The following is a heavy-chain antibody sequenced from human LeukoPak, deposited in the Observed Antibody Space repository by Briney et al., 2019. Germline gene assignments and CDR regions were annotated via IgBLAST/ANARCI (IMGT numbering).Heavy chain of an antibody. CDR3: ARSSPRAGYDFWSGYYPGAFDI. CDR1: GGSINTRDYY. CDR2: INHSGST. J-gene: IGHJ3*02. Sequence: SQTLSLTCHVSGGSINTRDYYWSWIRQPPGKGLEWIGEINHSGSTNYNPSLKSRVTISVDTSKNQFSLKLSSVTAADTAVYYCARSSPRAGYDFWSGYYPGAFDIWGQGTMVTVSS. V-gene: IGHV4-34*01. D-gene: IGHD3-3*01.